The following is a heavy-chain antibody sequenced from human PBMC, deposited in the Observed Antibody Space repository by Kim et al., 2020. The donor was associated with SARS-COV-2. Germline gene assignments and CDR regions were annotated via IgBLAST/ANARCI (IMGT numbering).Heavy chain of an antibody. Sequence: GGSLRLSCAASGFTFSSYGMHWVRQAPGKGLEWVAVISYDGSNKYYADSVKGRFTISRDNSKNTLYLQMNSLRAEDTAVYYCAKEGLGGTTNSFDYWGQGTLGTVSS. D-gene: IGHD1-7*01. CDR2: ISYDGSNK. CDR3: AKEGLGGTTNSFDY. CDR1: GFTFSSYG. J-gene: IGHJ4*02. V-gene: IGHV3-30*18.